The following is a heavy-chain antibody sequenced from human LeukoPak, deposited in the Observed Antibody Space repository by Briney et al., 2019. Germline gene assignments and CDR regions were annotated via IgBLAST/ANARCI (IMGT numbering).Heavy chain of an antibody. Sequence: SQTLSLTCTVSGGSISSGDYYWSWIRQPPGKGLEWIGYIYYSGSTYYNPSLKSRVTISVDTSKNQSSLKLSSVTAADTAVYYCARGLVVVPAATSLWFDPWGQGTLVTVSS. J-gene: IGHJ5*02. CDR1: GGSISSGDYY. CDR2: IYYSGST. V-gene: IGHV4-30-4*01. CDR3: ARGLVVVPAATSLWFDP. D-gene: IGHD2-2*01.